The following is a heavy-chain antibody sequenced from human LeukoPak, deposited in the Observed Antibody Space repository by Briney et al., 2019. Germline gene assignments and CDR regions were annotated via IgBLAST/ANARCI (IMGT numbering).Heavy chain of an antibody. Sequence: GASVKVSCKASGYTFTSYDINWVRQATGQGLGWMGWMNPNSGNTGYAQKFQGRFTMTRNTSTSTAYMELSSLRSEDTAVYYCARGGPVAGTHKYFHHWGQGTLVTVSS. J-gene: IGHJ1*01. D-gene: IGHD6-19*01. CDR3: ARGGPVAGTHKYFHH. CDR2: MNPNSGNT. CDR1: GYTFTSYD. V-gene: IGHV1-8*01.